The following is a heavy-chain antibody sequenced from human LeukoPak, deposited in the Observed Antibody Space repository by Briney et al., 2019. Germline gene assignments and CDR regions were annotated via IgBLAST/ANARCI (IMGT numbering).Heavy chain of an antibody. CDR3: AGGDGFDY. V-gene: IGHV3-7*04. D-gene: IGHD5-24*01. J-gene: IGHJ4*02. CDR1: GFTFSSYW. CDR2: IKQDGSEK. Sequence: GGSLTLSCAASGFTFSSYWMSWVRQAPGKGLEWVANIKQDGSEKYYVDYGKGRFTISRDNDENSLFLQMNSLRAEDTAVYYCAGGDGFDYWGQGTLVTVSS.